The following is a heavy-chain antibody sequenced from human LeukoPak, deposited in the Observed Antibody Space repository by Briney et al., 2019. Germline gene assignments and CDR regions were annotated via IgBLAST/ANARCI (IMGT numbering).Heavy chain of an antibody. D-gene: IGHD4-17*01. CDR3: AKLSTTVTTWGLDY. CDR1: GFTFRTYD. CDR2: ISANGGST. Sequence: GGSLRLSSAASGFTFRTYDMSWVRQAPGKGLEWVSGISANGGSTYYTDSVKGRFTISRDNSKNTLYLQMNSLRAEDTAVYYCAKLSTTVTTWGLDYWGQGTLVTVSS. V-gene: IGHV3-23*01. J-gene: IGHJ4*02.